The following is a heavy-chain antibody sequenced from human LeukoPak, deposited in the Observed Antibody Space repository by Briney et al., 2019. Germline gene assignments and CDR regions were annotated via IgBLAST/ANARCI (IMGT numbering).Heavy chain of an antibody. CDR3: AKDKIAAASGRGALDF. J-gene: IGHJ3*01. V-gene: IGHV3-9*01. D-gene: IGHD6-25*01. Sequence: GRSLRLSCAASGFTFDDYAMHWVRQAPGKGLEWVSGISWNTGFIGYADSVKGRFTISRDNAKNSLYLQMNSLRADDTALYYCAKDKIAAASGRGALDFWGQGTMVTVSS. CDR1: GFTFDDYA. CDR2: ISWNTGFI.